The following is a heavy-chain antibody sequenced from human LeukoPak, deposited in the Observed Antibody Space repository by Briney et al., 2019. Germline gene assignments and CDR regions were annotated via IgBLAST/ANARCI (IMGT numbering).Heavy chain of an antibody. D-gene: IGHD5-12*01. Sequence: PSQTLSLTCTVSGGSISSGGYYWSGICQHPGKGLEGIGYIYYSGSTYYNPSLKSRVTKSVDTSKNQFSLKLSSVTAADTAVYYCARVHVDIVATGAFDIWGQGTMVTVSS. CDR3: ARVHVDIVATGAFDI. CDR2: IYYSGST. V-gene: IGHV4-31*03. J-gene: IGHJ3*02. CDR1: GGSISSGGYY.